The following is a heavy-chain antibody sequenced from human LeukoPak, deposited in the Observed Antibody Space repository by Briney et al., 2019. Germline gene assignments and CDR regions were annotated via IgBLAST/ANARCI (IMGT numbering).Heavy chain of an antibody. CDR3: VKDSLRLPNHVDY. CDR1: GFTFSSYA. V-gene: IGHV3-23*01. CDR2: ISGSGGST. D-gene: IGHD4-11*01. Sequence: GGSLRLSCAASGFTFSSYAMSWVRQAPGKGLEWVSTISGSGGSTYYADSVKGRFTISRDNSKNTLYLQMSSLRAEDTAVYYCVKDSLRLPNHVDYWGQGTLVTVSS. J-gene: IGHJ4*02.